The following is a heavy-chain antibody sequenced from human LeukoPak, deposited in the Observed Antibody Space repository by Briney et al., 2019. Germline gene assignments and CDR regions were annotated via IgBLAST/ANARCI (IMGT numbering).Heavy chain of an antibody. CDR2: IYYSGST. V-gene: IGHV4-59*01. J-gene: IGHJ5*02. CDR3: ARDRRYSYGPNWFDP. CDR1: GGSISSYY. D-gene: IGHD5-18*01. Sequence: PSETLSLTCTVSGGSISSYYWSWIRQPPGEGLEWIGYIYYSGSTNYNPSLKSRVTISVDTSKNQFSLKLSSVTAADTAVYYCARDRRYSYGPNWFDPWGQGTLVTVSS.